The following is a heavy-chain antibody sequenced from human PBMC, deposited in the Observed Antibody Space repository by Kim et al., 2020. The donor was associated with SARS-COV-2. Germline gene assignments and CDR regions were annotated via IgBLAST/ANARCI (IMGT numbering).Heavy chain of an antibody. CDR3: ARARYFDWWFGRTADNYVDP. D-gene: IGHD3-9*01. Sequence: SETLSLTCAVYGDTFRAYYWSWIRQPPGKGLEWIGETNHRGTTNYNPSLKSRVTISVDTSTSQISLKLSPVTVAGTAVYYCARARYFDWWFGRTADNYVDPGGQGTLVTVSS. CDR2: TNHRGTT. V-gene: IGHV4-34*01. CDR1: GDTFRAYY. J-gene: IGHJ5*02.